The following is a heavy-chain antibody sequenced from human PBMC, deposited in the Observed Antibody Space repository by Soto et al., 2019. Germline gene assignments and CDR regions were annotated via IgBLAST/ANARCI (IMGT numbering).Heavy chain of an antibody. J-gene: IGHJ6*02. V-gene: IGHV3-53*04. CDR2: IYSGGST. CDR1: GFTVSSNY. Sequence: PGGSLRLSCAASGFTVSSNYMSWVSQAPGKGLEWVSVIYSGGSTYYADSVKGRFTISRHNSKNTLYLQMNSLRAEDTAVYYCARDRYDILTGTGYYYGMDVWGQGTTVTVSS. D-gene: IGHD3-9*01. CDR3: ARDRYDILTGTGYYYGMDV.